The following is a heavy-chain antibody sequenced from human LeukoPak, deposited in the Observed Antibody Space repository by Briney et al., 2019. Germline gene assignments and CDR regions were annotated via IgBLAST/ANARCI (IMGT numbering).Heavy chain of an antibody. CDR1: GYTFTGYY. Sequence: ASVKVSCKASGYTFTGYYMHWVRQAPGQGLEWMGWINPNSGGTNYAQKFQGRVTMTRDTSISTAYMELSRLRSDDTAVYYCAREKVGAGFWNYYYYYMDVWGKGTTVTVSS. CDR2: INPNSGGT. D-gene: IGHD1-26*01. J-gene: IGHJ6*03. V-gene: IGHV1-2*02. CDR3: AREKVGAGFWNYYYYYMDV.